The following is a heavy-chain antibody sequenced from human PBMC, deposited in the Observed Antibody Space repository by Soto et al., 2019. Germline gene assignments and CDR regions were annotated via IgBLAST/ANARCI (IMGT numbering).Heavy chain of an antibody. CDR1: GGSVYDFY. CDR2: IYNNGRT. Sequence: SETLSLTCSVSGGSVYDFYWNWLRQTPGKGLEWIGNIYNNGRTNYNPSLKNRVTISIDTSKNQFSLHLSSVTTADTAMYFCARGHGIYVRFDSWGQGTLVTVPS. V-gene: IGHV4-59*02. D-gene: IGHD3-10*02. J-gene: IGHJ4*02. CDR3: ARGHGIYVRFDS.